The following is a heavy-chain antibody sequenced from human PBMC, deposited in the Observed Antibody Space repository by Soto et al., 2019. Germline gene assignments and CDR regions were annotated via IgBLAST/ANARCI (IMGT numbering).Heavy chain of an antibody. J-gene: IGHJ4*02. Sequence: RXLSCAASGFTFSSYWMSWVCQAPGKGLEWVANIKQDGSEKYYVDSVKGRFTISRDNAKNSLYLQMNSLRAEDTAVYYCARDGLSGYSYGIYYFHYWGQGALVTVSS. CDR2: IKQDGSEK. CDR3: ARDGLSGYSYGIYYFHY. D-gene: IGHD5-18*01. V-gene: IGHV3-7*01. CDR1: GFTFSSYW.